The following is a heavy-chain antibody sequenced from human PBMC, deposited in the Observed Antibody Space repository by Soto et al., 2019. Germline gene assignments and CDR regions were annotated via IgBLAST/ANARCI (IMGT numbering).Heavy chain of an antibody. Sequence: QVQLVESGGGVVQPGRSLRLSCAASGFTFSRHTMHWVRQAPGKGLEWVAAISDDGSNTYYADSVKGRFTISRDNSKNTLYLQMNRLSSEDTAVHYCAREVYYDFWSGFNTHQYYFDDWGQGTLVTVSS. CDR2: ISDDGSNT. D-gene: IGHD3-3*01. CDR1: GFTFSRHT. CDR3: AREVYYDFWSGFNTHQYYFDD. V-gene: IGHV3-30-3*01. J-gene: IGHJ4*02.